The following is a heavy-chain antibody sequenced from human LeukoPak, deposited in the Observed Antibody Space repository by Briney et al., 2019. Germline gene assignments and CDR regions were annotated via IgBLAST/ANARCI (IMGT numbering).Heavy chain of an antibody. CDR3: ARESELGRDGYNLGY. J-gene: IGHJ4*02. Sequence: PGGSLRLSCAASGFTFSSYGMHWVRQAPGKGLEWVAVIWYDGNNKYYADSVKGRFTISRDNSKNTLYLQMNSLRAEDTAVYYCARESELGRDGYNLGYWGQGTLVTVSS. CDR1: GFTFSSYG. CDR2: IWYDGNNK. D-gene: IGHD5-24*01. V-gene: IGHV3-33*01.